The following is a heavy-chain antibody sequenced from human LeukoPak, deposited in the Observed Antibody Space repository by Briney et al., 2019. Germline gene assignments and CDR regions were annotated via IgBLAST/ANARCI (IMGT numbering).Heavy chain of an antibody. V-gene: IGHV3-21*01. CDR3: AREGTDMSPLDY. CDR2: ISSSSSYT. CDR1: GFTFSSYS. J-gene: IGHJ4*02. D-gene: IGHD5-18*01. Sequence: PGESLRLSCAASGFTFSSYSMKWVRQAPGKGLEWVSSISSSSSYTYYADSVKGRFTISRDNAKNSLYLQMNSLRAEDTAVYYCAREGTDMSPLDYWGQGTLVTVSS.